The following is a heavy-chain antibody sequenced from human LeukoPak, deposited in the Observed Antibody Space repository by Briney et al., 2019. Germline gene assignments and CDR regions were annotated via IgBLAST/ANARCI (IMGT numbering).Heavy chain of an antibody. J-gene: IGHJ4*02. D-gene: IGHD3-22*01. Sequence: GSLRLSCAASGFTFSSYAMSWVRQAPGKGREWVSAISGSGGSTYYADSVKGRFTISRDNSKNTLYLQMNSLRAEDTAVYYCAKDRLGGYYYDSSGYPRYDYFDYWGQGTLVTVSS. V-gene: IGHV3-23*01. CDR2: ISGSGGST. CDR3: AKDRLGGYYYDSSGYPRYDYFDY. CDR1: GFTFSSYA.